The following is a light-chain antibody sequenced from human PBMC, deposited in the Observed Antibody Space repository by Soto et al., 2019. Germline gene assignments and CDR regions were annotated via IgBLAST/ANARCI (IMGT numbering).Light chain of an antibody. CDR2: SAS. J-gene: IGKJ1*01. CDR3: QHYNNGAWT. Sequence: EIVMTQSPATLSVSPGGRATLSCRASQSISDTLAWYQQKPGQAPRLLIYSASRGATGFPARFSGSGSGTDFPLTISSLQSEDFAVYYCQHYNNGAWTFGQGTTVEIK. CDR1: QSISDT. V-gene: IGKV3-15*01.